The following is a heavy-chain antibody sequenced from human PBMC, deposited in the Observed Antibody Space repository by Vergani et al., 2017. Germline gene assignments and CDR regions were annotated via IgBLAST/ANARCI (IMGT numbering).Heavy chain of an antibody. D-gene: IGHD3-10*01. CDR3: AKDGVRFGDFNAFDI. J-gene: IGHJ3*02. CDR2: ISSSSSYT. V-gene: IGHV3-11*06. Sequence: QVHLVESGGGLVKPGGSLRLSCAASGFTFSDYYMSWIRQAPGKGLEWVPYISSSSSYTNYADSVKGRFTISRDNSKNTLYLQMNSLRAEDTAVYYCAKDGVRFGDFNAFDIWGQGTMVTVSS. CDR1: GFTFSDYY.